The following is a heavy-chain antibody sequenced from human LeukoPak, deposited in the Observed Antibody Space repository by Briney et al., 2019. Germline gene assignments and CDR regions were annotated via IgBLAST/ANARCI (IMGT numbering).Heavy chain of an antibody. CDR1: GFTVSSNY. V-gene: IGHV3-53*01. D-gene: IGHD6-19*01. CDR2: IYSGGST. CDR3: ASSQWLVTGFDY. Sequence: PGGSLRLSCAASGFTVSSNYMSWVRQAPGKGLEWVSVIYSGGSTYYADSVKGRFTIPRDNSKNTLYLQMNSLRAEDTAVYYCASSQWLVTGFDYWGQGTLVTVSS. J-gene: IGHJ4*02.